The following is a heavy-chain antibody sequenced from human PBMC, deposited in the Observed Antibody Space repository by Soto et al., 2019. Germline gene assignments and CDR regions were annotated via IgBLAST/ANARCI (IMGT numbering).Heavy chain of an antibody. J-gene: IGHJ4*02. CDR3: ARVRIAAAESFDY. V-gene: IGHV1-3*01. Sequence: ASVKVSCKASGYTFTSYAMHWVRQAPGQRLEWMGWINAGNGNTKYSQKFQGRVTITRDTSASTAYMELSSLRSEDTAVYYCARVRIAAAESFDYWGQGTLVTVSS. CDR1: GYTFTSYA. CDR2: INAGNGNT. D-gene: IGHD6-13*01.